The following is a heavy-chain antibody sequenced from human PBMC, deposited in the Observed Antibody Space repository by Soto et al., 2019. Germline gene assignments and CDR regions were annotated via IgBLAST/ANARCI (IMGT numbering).Heavy chain of an antibody. CDR3: ARAMGWRDAFDI. CDR1: GFTFSSYW. D-gene: IGHD3-10*01. V-gene: IGHV3-7*01. Sequence: GGSLRLSCAASGFTFSSYWIYWVRQVPGQGLEWVANIKHDGSEMFYVDSVKGRFTVSRDNAKNSLSLQTNSLRAEDTAVYYCARAMGWRDAFDIWGQGTKVTVSS. CDR2: IKHDGSEM. J-gene: IGHJ3*02.